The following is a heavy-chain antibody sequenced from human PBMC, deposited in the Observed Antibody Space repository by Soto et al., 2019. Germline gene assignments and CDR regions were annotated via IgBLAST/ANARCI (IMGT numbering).Heavy chain of an antibody. CDR2: SGNT. D-gene: IGHD1-26*01. J-gene: IGHJ5*02. CDR1: GYTFSRHG. Sequence: QVQLVQSGAEVKKPGASVTVSCKASGYTFSRHGISWVRQAPGQGLEWMAWSGNTNYAQKFQGRLTLTTNPSTRTSYRGLRSLSSDDRAVYYWAGGADVFSGGYYKGSWGQETLVPVPS. V-gene: IGHV1-18*04. CDR3: AGGADVFSGGYYKGS.